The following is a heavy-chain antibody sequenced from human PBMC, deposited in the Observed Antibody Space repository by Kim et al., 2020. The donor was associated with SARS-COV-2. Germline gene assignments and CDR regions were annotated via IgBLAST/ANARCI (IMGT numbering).Heavy chain of an antibody. CDR2: INTDATFT. J-gene: IGHJ4*02. D-gene: IGHD2-2*01. CDR1: GFTFSSNW. CDR3: VKDSSATC. V-gene: IGHV3-74*01. Sequence: GGSLRLSCAASGFTFSSNWMQWVRQAPGKGLVWVSRINTDATFTSYADSVKGRFTISRDNAKNTLYLQMNSLRAEDTAMNYCVKDSSATCWGQGTLVTAS.